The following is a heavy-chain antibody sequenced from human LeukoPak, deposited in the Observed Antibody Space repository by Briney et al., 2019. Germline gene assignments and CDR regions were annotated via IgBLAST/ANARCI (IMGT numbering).Heavy chain of an antibody. CDR1: GLTVSSNY. J-gene: IGHJ4*02. CDR3: ARAFSPDDPPLD. CDR2: TYSAGST. Sequence: GGSLRLSCAASGLTVSSNYMSWVRQAPGKGLEWVSVTYSAGSTKYANSVKGRFIISRDNSKNTLYLQMNSLRAEDTAVYYCARAFSPDDPPLDWGQGTLVTVSS. D-gene: IGHD3-16*01. V-gene: IGHV3-53*01.